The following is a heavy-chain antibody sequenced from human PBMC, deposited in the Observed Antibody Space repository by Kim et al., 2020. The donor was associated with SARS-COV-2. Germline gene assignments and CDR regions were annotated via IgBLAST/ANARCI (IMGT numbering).Heavy chain of an antibody. Sequence: GGSLRLSCAASGFSFSSFAMTWVRQAPGKGLEWVSTINSAGNTNYADSVKGRFTISRDSSKNILFLQMNSLRAEDSAVYYCAKRAPFYGMDVWGQGTTVTVS. V-gene: IGHV3-23*01. CDR1: GFSFSSFA. CDR3: AKRAPFYGMDV. CDR2: INSAGNT. J-gene: IGHJ6*02.